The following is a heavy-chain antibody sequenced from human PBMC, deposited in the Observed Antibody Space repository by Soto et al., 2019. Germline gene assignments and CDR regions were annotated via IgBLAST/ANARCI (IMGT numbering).Heavy chain of an antibody. D-gene: IGHD6-6*01. Sequence: SETLSLTCSLYSGSLSGYYWSWIRQPPGKGLEWIGEISPSGTTNYSPSLKSRVSISVDTSKNQFSLNLTSLPAADTAVYYCARAPKVSGSAQTRPDFWGQGSLVTVSS. J-gene: IGHJ4*02. CDR1: SGSLSGYY. CDR3: ARAPKVSGSAQTRPDF. V-gene: IGHV4-34*01. CDR2: ISPSGTT.